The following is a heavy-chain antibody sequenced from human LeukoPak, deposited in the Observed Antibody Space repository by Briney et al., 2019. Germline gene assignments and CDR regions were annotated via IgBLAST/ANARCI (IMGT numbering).Heavy chain of an antibody. CDR1: GFTFSDYY. Sequence: GGSLRLSCAASGFTFSDYYMSWIRQAPGKGLEWVSYISSSGSTIYYADSVKGRFTISRDNAKNSLYLQMNSLRAEDTAVYYCAKAGYSSGWYVLASWGQGTLVTVSS. V-gene: IGHV3-11*01. CDR2: ISSSGSTI. CDR3: AKAGYSSGWYVLAS. D-gene: IGHD6-19*01. J-gene: IGHJ4*02.